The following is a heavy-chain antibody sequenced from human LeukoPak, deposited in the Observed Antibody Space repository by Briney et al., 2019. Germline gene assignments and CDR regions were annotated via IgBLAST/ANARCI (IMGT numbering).Heavy chain of an antibody. Sequence: SVKVSCKASGGTFSSYAISWVRQAPGQGLEWMGGIIPIFGTANYAQKFQGRVTITADESTSTAYMELSSLRSEDTAVYYCARAVFGVVPDKYYYYYMDVWGKGTTVTVSS. V-gene: IGHV1-69*13. CDR1: GGTFSSYA. J-gene: IGHJ6*03. CDR2: IIPIFGTA. D-gene: IGHD3-3*01. CDR3: ARAVFGVVPDKYYYYYMDV.